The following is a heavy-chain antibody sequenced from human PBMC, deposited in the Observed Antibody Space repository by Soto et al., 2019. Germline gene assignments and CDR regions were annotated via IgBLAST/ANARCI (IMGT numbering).Heavy chain of an antibody. V-gene: IGHV3-23*01. D-gene: IGHD2-2*02. CDR2: ISGSGGST. CDR3: AKDGTFSCSSTSCYTCFDY. CDR1: GFTFSSYS. J-gene: IGHJ4*02. Sequence: GGSLLLSCAASGFTFSSYSMSWVRPAPGKGLEWVSAISGSGGSTYYADSVKGRFTISRDNSKNTLYLQMNSLRAEDTAVYYCAKDGTFSCSSTSCYTCFDYWGQGTLVTVS.